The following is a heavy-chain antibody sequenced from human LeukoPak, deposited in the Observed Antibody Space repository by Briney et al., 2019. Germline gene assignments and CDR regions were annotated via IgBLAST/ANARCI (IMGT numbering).Heavy chain of an antibody. CDR2: IKQDVREK. J-gene: IGHJ6*02. V-gene: IGHV3-7*01. D-gene: IGHD2-2*02. CDR1: GFTFSSYW. CDR3: ARDGWGYCSSTSCYMDYGMDV. Sequence: PGGSLRLSCAASGFTFSSYWMGSVCQAPGEGLEWVANIKQDVREKYYVDSVKGRFTISRDNAKNSLYLQMNSLRAEDTAVYYCARDGWGYCSSTSCYMDYGMDVWGQGTTVTVSS.